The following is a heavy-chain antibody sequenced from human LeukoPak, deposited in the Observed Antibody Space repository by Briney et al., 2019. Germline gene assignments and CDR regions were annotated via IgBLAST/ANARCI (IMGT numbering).Heavy chain of an antibody. CDR3: AKPRYSYDYVAPYYYMDV. CDR1: GFIFSSYA. D-gene: IGHD3-16*01. J-gene: IGHJ6*03. CDR2: ISVIDGST. V-gene: IGHV3-23*01. Sequence: GGSLRLSCATSGFIFSSYAMSWVRQAPGKGLEWVSSISVIDGSTHYADSVKGRFTISRDNSKNTLYLQMNSLRAEDTAVYYCAKPRYSYDYVAPYYYMDVWCKGTMVTVSS.